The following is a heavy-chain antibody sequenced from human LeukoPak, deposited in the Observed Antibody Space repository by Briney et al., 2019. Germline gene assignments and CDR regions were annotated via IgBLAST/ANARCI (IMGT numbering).Heavy chain of an antibody. Sequence: PGGSLRLSCAASGLTPSSCAMSWVRQAPGKGLEWVSGISGSGDSTYYADSVKGRFTISRDNSKSMLFLQMSSLRAEDTATYYCAARPTNGAEAPIDFWGQGTLVTVSS. V-gene: IGHV3-23*01. J-gene: IGHJ4*02. CDR2: ISGSGDST. D-gene: IGHD6-19*01. CDR3: AARPTNGAEAPIDF. CDR1: GLTPSSCA.